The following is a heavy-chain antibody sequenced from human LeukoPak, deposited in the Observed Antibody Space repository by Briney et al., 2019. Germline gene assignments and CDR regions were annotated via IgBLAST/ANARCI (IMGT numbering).Heavy chain of an antibody. Sequence: GGSLRLSCAASGFTFSSYAMHWVRQAPGKGLEWVAVISYDGSNKYYADSVKGRFTISRDNSKNTLYLQMNSLRAEDTAVYYCARDVGSSSSGYYFDYXXXGTLVTVSS. V-gene: IGHV3-30-3*01. CDR3: ARDVGSSSSGYYFDY. D-gene: IGHD6-6*01. CDR1: GFTFSSYA. J-gene: IGHJ4*01. CDR2: ISYDGSNK.